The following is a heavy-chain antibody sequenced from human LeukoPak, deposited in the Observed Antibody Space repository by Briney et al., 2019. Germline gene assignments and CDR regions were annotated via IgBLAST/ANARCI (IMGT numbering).Heavy chain of an antibody. Sequence: GGSLRLSCTASGFTLSSYAMSWVRQAPGKGLEWVSTIGGSGGSTYYADSVKGRFAISTDNAKNRLYLQMNSLRAEHTALSYCAKSSEDKFDFWSGSYTTYYYYYMDVWGKGATVTVSS. V-gene: IGHV3-23*01. CDR3: AKSSEDKFDFWSGSYTTYYYYYMDV. D-gene: IGHD3-3*01. J-gene: IGHJ6*03. CDR2: IGGSGGST. CDR1: GFTLSSYA.